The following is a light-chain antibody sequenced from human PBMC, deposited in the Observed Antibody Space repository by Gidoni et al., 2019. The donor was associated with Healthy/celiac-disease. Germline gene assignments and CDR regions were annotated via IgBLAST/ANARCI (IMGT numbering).Light chain of an antibody. CDR1: QSVGSSY. J-gene: IGKJ2*01. Sequence: DIVLTQSPRTLSLSPGESATLSCRASQSVGSSYLAWYQQKPGQPPRLLIYGASSRATGSPDRFSGSGSGTDFTLTISRLEPEDFAVYYCQQYGSSPPYTFXQXTKLEIK. V-gene: IGKV3-20*01. CDR2: GAS. CDR3: QQYGSSPPYT.